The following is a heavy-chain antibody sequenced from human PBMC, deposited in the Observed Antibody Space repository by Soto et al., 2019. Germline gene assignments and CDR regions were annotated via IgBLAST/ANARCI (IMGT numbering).Heavy chain of an antibody. CDR1: GGSISSSSYY. CDR2: IYYSGST. Sequence: SETLSLTCTVSGGSISSSSYYWGWIRQPPGKGLEWIGSIYYSGSTYYNPSLKSRVTISVDTSKNQFSLKLSSVTAADTAVYYCARLGWSVFYFDYWGQGTLVTVS. J-gene: IGHJ4*02. V-gene: IGHV4-39*01. CDR3: ARLGWSVFYFDY. D-gene: IGHD2-2*03.